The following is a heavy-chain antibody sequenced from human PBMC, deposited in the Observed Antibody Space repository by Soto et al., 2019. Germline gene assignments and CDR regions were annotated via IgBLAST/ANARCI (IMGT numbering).Heavy chain of an antibody. D-gene: IGHD2-8*02. CDR2: INHSGST. CDR3: ARDKITGLFDY. Sequence: QVQLRQWGAGLLKPSETLSLTCAVYGGSFSGYYWTWIRQPPGTGLEWIGEINHSGSTNYNPSLKSRFTISVDTSKHQFSLKLTSVTAADTAVYYCARDKITGLFDYWGQGTLVTVSS. V-gene: IGHV4-34*01. CDR1: GGSFSGYY. J-gene: IGHJ4*02.